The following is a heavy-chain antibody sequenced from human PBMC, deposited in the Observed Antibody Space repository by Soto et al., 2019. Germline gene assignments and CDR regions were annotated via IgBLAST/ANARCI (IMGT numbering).Heavy chain of an antibody. V-gene: IGHV1-58*01. CDR1: GFTFTSSA. Sequence: QMQLVQSGPEVKKPGTSVKVSCKASGFTFTSSAVQWVRQARGQRLEWIGWIVVGSGNTNYAQKFQERVTITRDMSKSTGYMELSSLRTEGTGVYYCAGEFITGTTGRPWGQGTLVTVSS. J-gene: IGHJ5*02. CDR3: AGEFITGTTGRP. CDR2: IVVGSGNT. D-gene: IGHD1-7*01.